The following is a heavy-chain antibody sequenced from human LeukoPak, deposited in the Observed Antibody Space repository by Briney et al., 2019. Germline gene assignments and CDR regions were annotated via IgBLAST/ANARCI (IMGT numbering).Heavy chain of an antibody. V-gene: IGHV3-30*18. D-gene: IGHD4-17*01. CDR3: AKTVSGDYNFDY. J-gene: IGHJ4*02. CDR2: ISYDGSNK. CDR1: GFTFSSYA. Sequence: GGSLRLSCAASGFTFSSYAMHWVRQAPGKGLEWVAVISYDGSNKYYADSVKGRFTISRDNSKNTLYLQMNSLRAEDTAVYYCAKTVSGDYNFDYWGQGTLVTVSS.